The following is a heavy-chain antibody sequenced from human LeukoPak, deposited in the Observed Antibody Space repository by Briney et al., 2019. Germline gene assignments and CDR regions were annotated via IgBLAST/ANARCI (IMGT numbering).Heavy chain of an antibody. D-gene: IGHD2-15*01. CDR2: IIPIFGTA. CDR1: GGTFSNYA. J-gene: IGHJ5*02. CDR3: ASDGVVGTQP. V-gene: IGHV1-69*13. Sequence: GASVKVSCKASGGTFSNYAISWVRQAPGQGLEWMGGIIPIFGTANYAQKFQGRVTITADESTSTAYMELSRLRSDDTAVYYCASDGVVGTQPRGQGALVTVSS.